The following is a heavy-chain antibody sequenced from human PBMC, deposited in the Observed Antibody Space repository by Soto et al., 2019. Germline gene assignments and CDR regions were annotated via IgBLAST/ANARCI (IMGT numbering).Heavy chain of an antibody. V-gene: IGHV5-51*01. D-gene: IGHD4-17*01. CDR1: GYSFTSYW. Sequence: GEPLKISCKGSGYSFTSYWIGWVRQMPGKGLEWMGIIYPGDSDTRYSPSFQGQVTISADKSISTAYLQWSSLKASDTAMYYCARHRTDYGGNSDDAFDIWGQGTMVTVSS. CDR2: IYPGDSDT. CDR3: ARHRTDYGGNSDDAFDI. J-gene: IGHJ3*02.